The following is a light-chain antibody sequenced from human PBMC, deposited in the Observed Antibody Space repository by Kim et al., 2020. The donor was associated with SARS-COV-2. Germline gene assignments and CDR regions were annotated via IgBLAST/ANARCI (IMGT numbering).Light chain of an antibody. CDR2: AAS. J-gene: IGKJ1*01. CDR3: QKYNSAPRT. Sequence: SASVGDIVTITCRASQGISNYLARYQQKPGKVPKLLIYAASALQSGVPSRFSGSGSGTDFTLTISSLQPEDVATYYCQKYNSAPRTFGQGTKVDIK. CDR1: QGISNY. V-gene: IGKV1-27*01.